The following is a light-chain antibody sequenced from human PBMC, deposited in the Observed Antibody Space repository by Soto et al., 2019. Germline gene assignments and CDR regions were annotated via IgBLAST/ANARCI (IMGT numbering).Light chain of an antibody. V-gene: IGLV2-8*01. J-gene: IGLJ2*01. CDR3: SSYADTNNLV. CDR1: SSDVGFNDY. CDR2: EVD. Sequence: QSALIQPPSASGSPGQSVTISCTGTSSDVGFNDYVSWYQQHPGKAPKLMIYEVDERPSGVPDRFSGSKSGNTASLTVSGLQADDEATYYCSSYADTNNLVFGGGTKLTVL.